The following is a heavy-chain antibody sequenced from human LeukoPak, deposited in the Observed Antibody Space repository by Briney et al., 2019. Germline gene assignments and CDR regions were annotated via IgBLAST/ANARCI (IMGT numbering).Heavy chain of an antibody. V-gene: IGHV1-18*01. D-gene: IGHD3-10*01. CDR1: RYTPTSDV. CDR3: ARSMVRGVLAD. Sequence: GSAKVSRTPSRYTPTSDVISSVRQAPRQRREWMGWISAYNGNTTYAQKLQGRVTMTTDTSTSTAYMELRSLRSDDTAVYDCARSMVRGVLADWG. J-gene: IGHJ1*01. CDR2: ISAYNGNT.